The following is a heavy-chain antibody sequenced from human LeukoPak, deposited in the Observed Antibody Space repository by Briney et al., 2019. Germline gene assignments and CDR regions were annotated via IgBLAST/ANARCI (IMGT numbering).Heavy chain of an antibody. CDR2: IYTSGST. CDR3: ARGVVVPAVRGPVYYYGMDV. Sequence: SETLSLTCTVSGGSISSGSYYWSWIRQPAGKGLEWIGRIYTSGSTNYNPSLKSRVTISVDTSKNQFSLKLSSVTAADTAVYYCARGVVVPAVRGPVYYYGMDVWGQGTTVTVSS. V-gene: IGHV4-61*02. D-gene: IGHD2-2*01. J-gene: IGHJ6*02. CDR1: GGSISSGSYY.